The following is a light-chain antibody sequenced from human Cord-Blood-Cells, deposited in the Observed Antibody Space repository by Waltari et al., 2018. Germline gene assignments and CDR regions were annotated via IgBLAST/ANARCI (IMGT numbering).Light chain of an antibody. CDR1: QSISCW. Sequence: DIQMTQSPSTLSASVGDRVTITCRASQSISCWLAWYQAKPGKAPKVLIYVASNLERGVPSMLSGSGSWTEFTLHIRNLQPDDFATYYCQQYNSYSPITFGQGTRLEIK. CDR2: VAS. CDR3: QQYNSYSPIT. J-gene: IGKJ5*01. V-gene: IGKV1-5*01.